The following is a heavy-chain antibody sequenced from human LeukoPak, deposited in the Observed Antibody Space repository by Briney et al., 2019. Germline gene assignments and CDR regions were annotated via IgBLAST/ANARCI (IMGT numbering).Heavy chain of an antibody. D-gene: IGHD3-22*01. V-gene: IGHV4-39*01. CDR1: DGSISSSSYF. J-gene: IGHJ4*02. Sequence: SETLSLTCTVSDGSISSSSYFWGWIRQPPGKGLEWIGSIYYSGSTYYNPSLKSRVTISVDTSKNQFSLKLSSVTAADTAVYYCYYDRSGNDFWGQGTLVTVSS. CDR2: IYYSGST. CDR3: YYDRSGNDF.